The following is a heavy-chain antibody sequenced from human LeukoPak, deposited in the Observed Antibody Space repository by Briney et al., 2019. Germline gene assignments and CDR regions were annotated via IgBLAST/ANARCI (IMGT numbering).Heavy chain of an antibody. CDR1: GFTFSSYA. V-gene: IGHV3-23*01. J-gene: IGHJ4*02. D-gene: IGHD6-19*01. Sequence: GGSLRLSCTASGFTFSSYAMSWVRQAPGKGLEWVSAISGSSGITYYADSVKGRFTISRDNSKNTVYLQMNSLRAEDTALYYCAKDIRLVEEYYFDYWGQGTLVTVSS. CDR3: AKDIRLVEEYYFDY. CDR2: ISGSSGIT.